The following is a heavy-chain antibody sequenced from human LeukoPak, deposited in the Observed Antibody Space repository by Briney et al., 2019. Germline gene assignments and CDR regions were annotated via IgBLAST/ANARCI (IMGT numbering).Heavy chain of an antibody. V-gene: IGHV3-21*01. D-gene: IGHD6-19*01. CDR3: TRGPTLIGVAGTWPLDD. CDR1: GFTFSSYS. CDR2: ISSASAYR. J-gene: IGHJ4*02. Sequence: GGSLRLSCAASGFTFSSYSMHWVRQAPGKGLEWVSSISSASAYRYYADSVKGRFTISRDNAKNSLHLQMNSLRAEDSAVYYCTRGPTLIGVAGTWPLDDWRQGTLVTVGS.